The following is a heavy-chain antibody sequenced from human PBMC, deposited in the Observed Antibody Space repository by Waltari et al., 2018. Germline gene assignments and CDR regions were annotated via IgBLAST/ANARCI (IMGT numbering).Heavy chain of an antibody. V-gene: IGHV5-51*01. D-gene: IGHD1-1*01. Sequence: KASGYSFTTYWIGWVRQMPGKGLEWMGIILPRNSDTRYSPSFEGQVTISADNSINIAYLQWSSIKASDTAIYYCARHDWNDRDYWGQGTLVTVSS. J-gene: IGHJ4*02. CDR3: ARHDWNDRDY. CDR2: ILPRNSDT. CDR1: GYSFTTYW.